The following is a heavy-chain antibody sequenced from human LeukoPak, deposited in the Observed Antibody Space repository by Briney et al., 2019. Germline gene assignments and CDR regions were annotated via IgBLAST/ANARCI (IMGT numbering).Heavy chain of an antibody. CDR1: GFTFSSYS. CDR2: ISSSRSTV. CDR3: ASTRNPQLYYDFWSGYYRA. V-gene: IGHV3-48*04. Sequence: GGSLRLSCAASGFTFSSYSMNWVRQAPGKGLEWVSYISSSRSTVYYADSVKGRFTISRDNAKNSLYLQMNSLRAEDTAVYYCASTRNPQLYYDFWSGYYRAWGQGTLVTVSS. J-gene: IGHJ5*02. D-gene: IGHD3-3*01.